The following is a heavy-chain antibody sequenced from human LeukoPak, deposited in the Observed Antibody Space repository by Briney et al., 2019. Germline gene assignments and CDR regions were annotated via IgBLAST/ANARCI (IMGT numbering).Heavy chain of an antibody. J-gene: IGHJ4*02. CDR3: ARALWELLTYFDF. CDR2: INPTDGST. CDR1: GYTFTSYY. Sequence: ASVKVSCKASGYTFTSYYIHWVRQAPGQRLEWMGEINPTDGSTNYAQNFRGRVTMTRDTSTSTVYMEVSSLRSEDTAIYYCARALWELLTYFDFWGQGTLVTVSS. D-gene: IGHD1-26*01. V-gene: IGHV1-46*01.